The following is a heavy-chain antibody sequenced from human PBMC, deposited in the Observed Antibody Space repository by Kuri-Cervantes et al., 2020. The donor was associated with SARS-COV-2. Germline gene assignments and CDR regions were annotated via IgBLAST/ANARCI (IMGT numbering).Heavy chain of an antibody. V-gene: IGHV3-23*01. CDR3: AKDQLEQWLVYYYYMDV. CDR1: GFTFSSYA. J-gene: IGHJ6*03. D-gene: IGHD6-19*01. CDR2: ISDSGDST. Sequence: GGSLRLSCAASGFTFSSYAMSWVRQAPGQGLEWVSGISDSGDSTNYADSVKGRFTISRDNSKNTVYLEMDSLRADDTAVYYCAKDQLEQWLVYYYYMDVWGKGTTVTVSS.